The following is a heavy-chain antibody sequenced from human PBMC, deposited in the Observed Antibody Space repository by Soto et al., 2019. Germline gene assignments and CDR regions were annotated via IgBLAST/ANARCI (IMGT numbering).Heavy chain of an antibody. CDR3: ARGYIFGRNWFDP. CDR2: INAGSGNT. V-gene: IGHV1-3*01. Sequence: QVRLVQSGAEVKRPGASVKVSCKASGYTFTDSIIHWVRQAPGQGLEWMGWINAGSGNTKYSQRFQDRVTITRDTSATTAYMELSSLRSEDTAVYYCARGYIFGRNWFDPWGQGTLVTVSS. D-gene: IGHD5-18*01. J-gene: IGHJ5*02. CDR1: GYTFTDSI.